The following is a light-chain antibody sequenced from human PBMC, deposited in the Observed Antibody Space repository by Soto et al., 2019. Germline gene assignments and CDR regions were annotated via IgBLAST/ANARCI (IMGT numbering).Light chain of an antibody. Sequence: IRSLSTRKRALPTCLASQSVSSSYLAWYQQKPGQAPRLLIYGVSGRATGIPDRFSGSGSGTAFTLTISGLEPEDFAVYYCQQYGSSGPCGQGTKVDIK. CDR2: GVS. J-gene: IGKJ1*01. CDR3: QQYGSSGP. V-gene: IGKV3-20*01. CDR1: QSVSSSY.